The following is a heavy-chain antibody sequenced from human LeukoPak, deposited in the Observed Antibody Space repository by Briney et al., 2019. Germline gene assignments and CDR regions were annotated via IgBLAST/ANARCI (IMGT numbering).Heavy chain of an antibody. J-gene: IGHJ4*02. CDR1: GVSIRSSNSF. D-gene: IGHD6-25*01. Sequence: SETLSLTCSVSGVSIRSSNSFWGWIRQPPGERLEWIATIYYSGNTYYNPSLQSRVTISVDTSTNQFSLKLNSVIAADTAVYYCARATAAPSSYFFDHWGQGTLVTVSS. CDR2: IYYSGNT. CDR3: ARATAAPSSYFFDH. V-gene: IGHV4-39*07.